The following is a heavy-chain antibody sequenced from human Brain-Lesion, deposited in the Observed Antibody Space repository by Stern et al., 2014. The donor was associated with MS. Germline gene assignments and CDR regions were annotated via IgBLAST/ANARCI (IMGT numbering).Heavy chain of an antibody. CDR1: GYPLTELS. D-gene: IGHD1-26*01. CDR2: FDPEDGET. CDR3: ATLSPGAGGNYYRHFDY. J-gene: IGHJ4*02. Sequence: QVQLVQSGAEVKKPGASVKVSCKVSGYPLTELSMHWVRQAPRKGLEWMGGFDPEDGETTYAQKFQGRVTMTEDTSTDTAYMELSSLRSEDTAVYYCATLSPGAGGNYYRHFDYWGQGTLVTVSS. V-gene: IGHV1-24*01.